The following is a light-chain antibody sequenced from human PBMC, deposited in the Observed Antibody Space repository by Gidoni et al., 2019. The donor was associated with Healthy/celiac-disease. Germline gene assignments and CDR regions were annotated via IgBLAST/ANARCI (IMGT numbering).Light chain of an antibody. Sequence: QSALTPPASVSGSPGQSITISCTGTSSDVGGYNYVSWYQQHPGEAPKLMIYEVSNRPSGVSNRFSGSKSGNTASLTISGLQAEDEAYYYCSSYTISSTLVFGGGTKLTVL. J-gene: IGLJ2*01. V-gene: IGLV2-14*01. CDR1: SSDVGGYNY. CDR3: SSYTISSTLV. CDR2: EVS.